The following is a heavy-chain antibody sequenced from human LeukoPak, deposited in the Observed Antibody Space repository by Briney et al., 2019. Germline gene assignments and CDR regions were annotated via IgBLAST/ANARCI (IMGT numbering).Heavy chain of an antibody. CDR1: GFTFSSYA. Sequence: PGGSLRLSCAASGFTFSSYAMSWVRQAPGKGLEWVSAISGSGGSTYYADSVKGRFTISRDNSKNTLYLQMNSLRAEDTAVYYCAKSVSSCYYYYMDVWGKGTTVTVSS. V-gene: IGHV3-23*01. J-gene: IGHJ6*03. D-gene: IGHD6-6*01. CDR3: AKSVSSCYYYYMDV. CDR2: ISGSGGST.